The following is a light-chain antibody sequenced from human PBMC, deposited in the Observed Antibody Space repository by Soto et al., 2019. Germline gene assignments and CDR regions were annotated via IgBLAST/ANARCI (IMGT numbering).Light chain of an antibody. CDR2: GAS. CDR1: QSVSSSY. Sequence: EIVLTQSPGTLSLSPGERATLSCRASQSVSSSYLAWYQQKPGQAPRLLIYGASSRATGIPDRFSGSGSETDFILTISRLEHEDFAGYYCQQYGSSSWTFGQGTKVEIK. J-gene: IGKJ1*01. CDR3: QQYGSSSWT. V-gene: IGKV3-20*01.